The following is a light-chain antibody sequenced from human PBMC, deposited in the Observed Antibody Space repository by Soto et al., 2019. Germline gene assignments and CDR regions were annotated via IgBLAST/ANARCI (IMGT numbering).Light chain of an antibody. Sequence: DIQLTQSPSFLSASVGDRVTLTCRASQDISSYLAWYQQKPGQAPKLLIYAASTLQSGVPSRFSGSGSGTEFTLTISSLQPEDFATYYCQQLNSYPITFGQGTRLEIK. V-gene: IGKV1-9*01. J-gene: IGKJ5*01. CDR1: QDISSY. CDR3: QQLNSYPIT. CDR2: AAS.